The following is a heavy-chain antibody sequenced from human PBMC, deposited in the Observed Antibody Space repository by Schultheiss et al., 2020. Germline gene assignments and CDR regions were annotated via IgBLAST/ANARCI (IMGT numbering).Heavy chain of an antibody. V-gene: IGHV4-59*12. CDR3: ARETSRGELSNGFDP. D-gene: IGHD3-10*01. Sequence: SQTLSLTCTVSGGSISSYYWSWIRQPPGKGLEWIGYIYSSGDTNYNPSLRGRVTISVDTSKSQFSLKLSSVTAADTAVYYCARETSRGELSNGFDPWGQGTLVTVSS. J-gene: IGHJ5*02. CDR2: IYSSGDT. CDR1: GGSISSYY.